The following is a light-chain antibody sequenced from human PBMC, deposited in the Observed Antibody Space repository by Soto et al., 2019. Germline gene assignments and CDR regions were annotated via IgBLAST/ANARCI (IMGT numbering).Light chain of an antibody. J-gene: IGKJ5*01. CDR3: QQYNSYWT. Sequence: DIQMTQSPSSLSASVGDRVTITCRTSQNINNYLNWYQQKPGKAPNLLIYTASTLQSGVPSRFSGSGSGTEFTLTISSLQPDDFATYYCQQYNSYWTFGQGTRLEIK. CDR1: QNINNY. CDR2: TAS. V-gene: IGKV1-16*01.